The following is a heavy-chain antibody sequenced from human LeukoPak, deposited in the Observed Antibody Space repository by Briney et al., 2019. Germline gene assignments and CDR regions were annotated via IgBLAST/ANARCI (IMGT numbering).Heavy chain of an antibody. D-gene: IGHD2-2*01. Sequence: SETLSLTCTVSGGSISSSSYYWGWIRQPPGKGLEWIGSIYHSGIVYYNPSLKSRVTISVDTSKNQFSLRLRSVTAADTAVYYCAREGKYCSSTSCSYEYDYWGQGTLVTVSS. CDR3: AREGKYCSSTSCSYEYDY. CDR1: GGSISSSSYY. CDR2: IYHSGIV. J-gene: IGHJ4*02. V-gene: IGHV4-39*07.